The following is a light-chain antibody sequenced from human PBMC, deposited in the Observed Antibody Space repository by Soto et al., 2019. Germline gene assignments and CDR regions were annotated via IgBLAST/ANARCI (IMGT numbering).Light chain of an antibody. CDR3: QQYGSPPCT. CDR1: QSVSSSS. CDR2: GAS. V-gene: IGKV3-20*01. J-gene: IGKJ1*01. Sequence: EIGLTQSPGTLSLSPGERATLSCRASQSVSSSSLAWYQPKPGQAPRLLIYGASSRATGIPDRFSGSGSGTDFTLTISRLEPEEFAVYSCQQYGSPPCTFGQGTKVDSK.